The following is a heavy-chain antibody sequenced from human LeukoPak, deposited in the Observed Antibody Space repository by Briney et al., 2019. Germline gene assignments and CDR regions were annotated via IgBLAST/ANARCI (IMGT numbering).Heavy chain of an antibody. CDR2: IYYSGST. Sequence: SETLSLTCTVSGGSISSSSYYWGWIRQPPGKGLEWVVSIYYSGSTYYNPSLKSRVTISVDTSKNQFSLNLSSVTAADTAVYYCARLYYDSSGYYQICYFDYWGQGTLVTVSS. D-gene: IGHD3-22*01. CDR3: ARLYYDSSGYYQICYFDY. V-gene: IGHV4-39*01. CDR1: GGSISSSSYY. J-gene: IGHJ4*02.